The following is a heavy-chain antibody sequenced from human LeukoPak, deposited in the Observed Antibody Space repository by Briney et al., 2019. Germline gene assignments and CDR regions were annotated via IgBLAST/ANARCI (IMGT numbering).Heavy chain of an antibody. Sequence: PSETLSLTCTVSGGSIGSSSYYWAWVRQPPGKGLEWIGTTYYTGSTYYNPSLKSRVTISVDTSKNQFSLKLSSVTAADTAVYYCARHENWGGPDYWGQGTLVTVSS. CDR2: TYYTGST. CDR1: GGSIGSSSYY. V-gene: IGHV4-39*01. CDR3: ARHENWGGPDY. J-gene: IGHJ4*02. D-gene: IGHD7-27*01.